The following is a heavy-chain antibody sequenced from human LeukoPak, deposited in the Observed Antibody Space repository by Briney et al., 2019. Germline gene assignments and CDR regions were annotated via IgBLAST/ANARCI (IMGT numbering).Heavy chain of an antibody. Sequence: GASVKVSCKASGGTFSSYAISWVRQAPGQGLEWMGWMNPNSGNTGYAQKFQGRVAMTRNTSVSTAYMELSSLTSEDTAVYYCARGQYGSGSSGFDPWGQGTLVTVSS. V-gene: IGHV1-8*02. D-gene: IGHD3-10*01. CDR1: GGTFSSYA. CDR3: ARGQYGSGSSGFDP. CDR2: MNPNSGNT. J-gene: IGHJ5*02.